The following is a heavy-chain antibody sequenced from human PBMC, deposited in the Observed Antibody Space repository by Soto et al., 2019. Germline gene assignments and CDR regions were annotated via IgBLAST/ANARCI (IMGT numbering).Heavy chain of an antibody. D-gene: IGHD2-2*01. CDR3: ARCFCSTSCHHDAFSI. V-gene: IGHV1-69*02. J-gene: IGHJ3*02. CDR1: GGTFSSYT. Sequence: GASVKVSCKASGGTFSSYTISWVRQAPGQGLEWMGRIIPILGIANYAQKFQGRVTITADKSTSTAYMELSSLRSEDTAVYYCARCFCSTSCHHDAFSIRGRGTMVT. CDR2: IIPILGIA.